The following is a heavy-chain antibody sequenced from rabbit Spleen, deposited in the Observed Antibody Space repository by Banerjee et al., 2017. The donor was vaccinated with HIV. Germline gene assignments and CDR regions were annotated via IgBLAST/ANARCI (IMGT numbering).Heavy chain of an antibody. CDR1: GFDFNTYY. D-gene: IGHD4-1*01. CDR3: ARAIVPWLGLTRLDL. CDR2: IDPIFGTT. V-gene: IGHV1S47*01. Sequence: QEQLVESGGGLVQPGGSLKLSCKASGFDFNTYYMSWVRQAPGKGLEWIGYIDPIFGTTYYASWVNGRFSISRENTRNTVSLQLNSLTAADTATYFCARAIVPWLGLTRLDLWGQGTLVTVS. J-gene: IGHJ3*01.